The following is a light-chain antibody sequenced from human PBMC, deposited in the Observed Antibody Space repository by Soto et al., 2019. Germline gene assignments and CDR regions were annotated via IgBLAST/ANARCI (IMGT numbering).Light chain of an antibody. CDR1: LSLLSTAGKTY. J-gene: IGKJ5*01. V-gene: IGKV2D-29*01. Sequence: DIAMTQTPLSLPVTPGQPASISCKSSLSLLSTAGKTYFYWYLQKAGQPPQLLIYEVSNRFSGVPDRFSGSGSGTDFTLKISRVEAEDVGIYYCMQSTQHPITFGQGTRLDIK. CDR3: MQSTQHPIT. CDR2: EVS.